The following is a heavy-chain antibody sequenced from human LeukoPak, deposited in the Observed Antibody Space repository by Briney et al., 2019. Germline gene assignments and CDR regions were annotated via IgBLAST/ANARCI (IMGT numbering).Heavy chain of an antibody. Sequence: SETLSLTCTVSGGSISSSSYYWGWIRQPPGKGLEWIGSIYYSGSTYYNPSLKSRVTISVDTSKNQFSLKLSSVTAADTAVYHCAYSSGFLRWFDPWGQGTLVTVSS. CDR1: GGSISSSSYY. J-gene: IGHJ5*02. V-gene: IGHV4-39*01. CDR2: IYYSGST. CDR3: AYSSGFLRWFDP. D-gene: IGHD6-19*01.